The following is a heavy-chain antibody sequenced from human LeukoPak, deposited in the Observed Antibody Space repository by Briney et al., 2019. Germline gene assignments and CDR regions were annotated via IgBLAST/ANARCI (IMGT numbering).Heavy chain of an antibody. J-gene: IGHJ3*02. V-gene: IGHV3-9*01. D-gene: IGHD7-27*01. CDR3: AKGNWGNAFDI. CDR2: ITGNSGST. CDR1: GFIFDDYT. Sequence: GGSLRLSCAASGFIFDDYTIHWVRQPPGKGLEWVSGITGNSGSTDYADSVRGRFTISRGNAKNSLYLQMSTLREDDTALYYCAKGNWGNAFDIWGQGTMVTVSS.